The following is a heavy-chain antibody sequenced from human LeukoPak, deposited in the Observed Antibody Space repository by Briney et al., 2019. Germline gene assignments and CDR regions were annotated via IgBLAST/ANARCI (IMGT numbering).Heavy chain of an antibody. J-gene: IGHJ4*02. CDR3: ARMLSGAYDV. CDR2: MNPNSGGT. CDR1: GGTLSSYA. D-gene: IGHD5-12*01. Sequence: ASVKVSCKASGGTLSSYAISWVRQATGQGLEWMGWMNPNSGGTNYAQKFQGRVTMTRDTSFSTAYMEVSSLRSDDTAVYYCARMLSGAYDVWGQGTLVTVSS. V-gene: IGHV1-2*02.